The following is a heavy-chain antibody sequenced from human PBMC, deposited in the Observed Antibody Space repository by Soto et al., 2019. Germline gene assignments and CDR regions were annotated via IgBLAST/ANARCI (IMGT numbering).Heavy chain of an antibody. V-gene: IGHV4-31*02. Sequence: QVQLQESGPGLVKPSQTLSLTCSVSGASTVSDYHWTWIRQPAGKGLEWMGYIFNSGTTFYNPSLTSRLSISMDTSGNHFSLELRSVTAADTAVYYCALALGPTTGLDYWGQETLVTVSS. CDR2: IFNSGTT. J-gene: IGHJ4*02. CDR3: ALALGPTTGLDY. CDR1: GASTVSDYH. D-gene: IGHD1-26*01.